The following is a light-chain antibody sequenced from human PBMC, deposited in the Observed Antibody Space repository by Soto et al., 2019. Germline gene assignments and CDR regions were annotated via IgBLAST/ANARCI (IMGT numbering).Light chain of an antibody. CDR3: QQYNSYSGT. CDR2: DAS. CDR1: QSISSW. V-gene: IGKV1-5*02. J-gene: IGKJ1*01. Sequence: DIQMTQSPSTLSASVGDIVSIIFRASQSISSWLAWYQQKPGKAPKLLIYDASSLESGVPSRFSGSGSGTEFTLTISSLQPDDFATYYCQQYNSYSGTFGQGTKVDIK.